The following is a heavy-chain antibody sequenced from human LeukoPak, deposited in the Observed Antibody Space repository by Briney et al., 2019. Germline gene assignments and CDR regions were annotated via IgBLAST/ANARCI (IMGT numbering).Heavy chain of an antibody. CDR1: GFTFSTYV. D-gene: IGHD2-21*02. CDR2: ISYDGSNK. Sequence: GGSLRLSCAASGFTFSTYVMHWVRQAPGKGLEWVALISYDGSNKYYADSVKGRFTISRDNSKNTLYLQMNSLRAEDTAVYYCASKWYCGGDCYYQIDFWGQGTLVTVSS. J-gene: IGHJ4*02. CDR3: ASKWYCGGDCYYQIDF. V-gene: IGHV3-30*03.